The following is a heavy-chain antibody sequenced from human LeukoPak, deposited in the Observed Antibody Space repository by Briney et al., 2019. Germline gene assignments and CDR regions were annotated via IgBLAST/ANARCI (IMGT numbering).Heavy chain of an antibody. J-gene: IGHJ3*02. CDR1: GFTFSNYV. V-gene: IGHV3-30*18. D-gene: IGHD6-13*01. CDR2: IAHDGSNK. CDR3: AKEHGGSSWYEDAFDI. Sequence: PGGSLRLSCAASGFTFSNYVMQWVRQAPGKGLEWVALIAHDGSNKYYADSVKGRFTISRENSKSTVYLQMNSLRAEDTAVYYCAKEHGGSSWYEDAFDIWGQGTMVTVSS.